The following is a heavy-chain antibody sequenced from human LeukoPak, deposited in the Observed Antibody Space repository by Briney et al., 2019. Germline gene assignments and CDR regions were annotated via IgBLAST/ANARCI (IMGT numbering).Heavy chain of an antibody. CDR2: IKSKTDGGTT. CDR1: GFTFSNAW. CDR3: TTERKALLWFGELPHYFDY. Sequence: GGSLRLSCAASGFTFSNAWMSGVRQARGKGLEWVGRIKSKTDGGTTDYAAPVKGRFTISRDDSKNTLYLQMNSLKTEDTAVYYCTTERKALLWFGELPHYFDYWGQGTLVTVSS. D-gene: IGHD3-10*01. J-gene: IGHJ4*02. V-gene: IGHV3-15*01.